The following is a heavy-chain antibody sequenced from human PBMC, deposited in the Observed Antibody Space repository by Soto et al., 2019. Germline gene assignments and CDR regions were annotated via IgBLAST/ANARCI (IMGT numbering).Heavy chain of an antibody. D-gene: IGHD4-17*01. Sequence: QVQMVQSANEVKEPGASVKVSCKTSGYSLTTHGISWVRQAPGQGLEWVGWVSAYNGDTNYAPRLHDRVTMTTDTSARTAYMELRSLTSDDTAVYYCARDLLTTVTHRDFDYWGQGTLVTVSS. CDR2: VSAYNGDT. V-gene: IGHV1-18*01. J-gene: IGHJ4*02. CDR3: ARDLLTTVTHRDFDY. CDR1: GYSLTTHG.